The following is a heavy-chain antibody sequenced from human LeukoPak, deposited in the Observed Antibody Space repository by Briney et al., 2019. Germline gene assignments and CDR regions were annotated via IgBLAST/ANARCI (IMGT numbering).Heavy chain of an antibody. CDR3: ARDKGYGSDY. D-gene: IGHD3-10*01. V-gene: IGHV3-23*01. CDR1: GSTFSSYA. CDR2: ISGSGGST. Sequence: GGSLRLSCAASGSTFSSYAMSWVRQAPGKGLEWVSAISGSGGSTYYADSVKGRFTISRDNSKNTLYLQMSSLRAEDTAMYYCARDKGYGSDYWGPGVQVTVSS. J-gene: IGHJ4*02.